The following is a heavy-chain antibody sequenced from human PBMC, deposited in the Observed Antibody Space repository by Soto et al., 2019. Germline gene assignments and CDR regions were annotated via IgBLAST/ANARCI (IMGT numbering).Heavy chain of an antibody. CDR1: GFTFSNSA. D-gene: IGHD4-17*01. CDR2: SIGRTNNT. J-gene: IGHJ4*02. V-gene: IGHV3-23*01. Sequence: HLLESGGGLVQPGGSLRLSCAASGFTFSNSAMTWVHQALGKGPEWVSSIGRTNNTHYADSVKGRFAISGDTSQNTLYLHMNSLTAEDTAVYVCAKVDAYGCRTDHWGQGTLVTVSS. CDR3: AKVDAYGCRTDH.